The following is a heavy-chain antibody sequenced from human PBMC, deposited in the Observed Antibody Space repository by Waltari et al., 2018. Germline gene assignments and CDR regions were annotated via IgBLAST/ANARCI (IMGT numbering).Heavy chain of an antibody. CDR3: ASSGNASKIQLWLRRGWFDP. J-gene: IGHJ5*02. CDR1: GGSFSGYY. CDR2: INHSGST. V-gene: IGHV4-34*01. Sequence: QVQLQQWGAGLLKPSETLSLTCAVYGGSFSGYYWSWIRQPPGNGLEWIGEINHSGSTNYNPSLKSRVTISVDTSKNQFSLKLSSVTAADTTVYYCASSGNASKIQLWLRRGWFDPWGQGTLVTVSS. D-gene: IGHD5-18*01.